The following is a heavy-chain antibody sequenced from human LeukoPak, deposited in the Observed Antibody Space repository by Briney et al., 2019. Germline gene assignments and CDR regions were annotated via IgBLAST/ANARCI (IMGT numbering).Heavy chain of an antibody. CDR2: ISGSGGST. J-gene: IGHJ4*02. CDR1: GFTFSSYA. D-gene: IGHD3-3*01. V-gene: IGHV3-23*01. CDR3: AKVSPDSYDFWSGYFDY. Sequence: GSLRLSCAASGFTFSSYAMSWVRQAPGKGLEWVSAISGSGGSTYYADSVKGRFTISRGNSKNTLYLQMNSLRAEDTAVYYCAKVSPDSYDFWSGYFDYWGQGTLVTVSS.